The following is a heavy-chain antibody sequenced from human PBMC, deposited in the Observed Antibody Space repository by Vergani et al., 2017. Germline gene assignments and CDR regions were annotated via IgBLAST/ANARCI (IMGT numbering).Heavy chain of an antibody. CDR1: GGSISSSSYY. Sequence: QLQLPESGPGLVKPSETLSLTCTVSGGSISSSSYYWGWIRQPPGKGLEWIGSIYYSGSTYYNPSLKSRVTISVDTSKNQFSLKLSSVTAADTAVYYCARQRLGAFDIWGQGTMVTVSS. J-gene: IGHJ3*02. CDR2: IYYSGST. CDR3: ARQRLGAFDI. V-gene: IGHV4-39*01. D-gene: IGHD3-22*01.